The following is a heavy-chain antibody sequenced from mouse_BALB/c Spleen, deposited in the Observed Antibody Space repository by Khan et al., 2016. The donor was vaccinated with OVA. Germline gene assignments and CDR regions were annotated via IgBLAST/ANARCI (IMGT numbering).Heavy chain of an antibody. Sequence: QVQLQQSGAELARPGASVKMSCKASGYTFTSYTMHWVKQRPGQGLEWIGFINPSSGYTNYNQKFKDKATLTADKSSSTAYMQRSSLTSEDSAVYYCERSGAYYRYDGYFDVWGAGTTVTVSS. V-gene: IGHV1-4*01. CDR2: INPSSGYT. J-gene: IGHJ1*01. CDR1: GYTFTSYT. CDR3: ERSGAYYRYDGYFDV. D-gene: IGHD2-14*01.